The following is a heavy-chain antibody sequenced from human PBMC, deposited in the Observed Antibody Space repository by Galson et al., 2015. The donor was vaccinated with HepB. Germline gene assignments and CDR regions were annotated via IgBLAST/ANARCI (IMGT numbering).Heavy chain of an antibody. CDR2: IIPILGIA. Sequence: SVKVSCKASGGTFSSYAISWVRQAPGQGLEWMGRIIPILGIANYAQKFQGRVTITADKSTSTAYMELSSLRSEDTAVYYCARGIVVVPAAIWGGVYYYSMDVWGQGTTVTVSS. V-gene: IGHV1-69*04. CDR3: ARGIVVVPAAIWGGVYYYSMDV. CDR1: GGTFSSYA. J-gene: IGHJ6*02. D-gene: IGHD2-2*02.